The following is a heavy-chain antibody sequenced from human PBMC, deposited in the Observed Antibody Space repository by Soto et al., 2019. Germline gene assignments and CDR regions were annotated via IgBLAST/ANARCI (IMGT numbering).Heavy chain of an antibody. D-gene: IGHD6-13*01. CDR3: ARVEYSSSWYSGYYYGMDV. V-gene: IGHV3-30-3*01. CDR1: GFTFSSYA. CDR2: ISYDGSNK. J-gene: IGHJ6*02. Sequence: PGGSLRLSCAASGFTFSSYAMHWVRQAPGKELEWVAVISYDGSNKYYADSVKGRFTISRDNSKNTLYLQMNSLRAEDTAVYYCARVEYSSSWYSGYYYGMDVWGQGTTVTVSS.